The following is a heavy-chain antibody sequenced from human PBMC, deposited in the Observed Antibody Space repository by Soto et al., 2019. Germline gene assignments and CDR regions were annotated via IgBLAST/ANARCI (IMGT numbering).Heavy chain of an antibody. CDR3: ARGGYCRSTSCYRDYYGMDV. CDR2: TRNKANSYTT. D-gene: IGHD2-2*01. J-gene: IGHJ6*02. CDR1: GFTFSDHY. Sequence: EVQLVESGGGLVQPGGSLRLSCAASGFTFSDHYMDWVRQAPGKGLEWVGRTRNKANSYTTEYAASVKGRFTISRDDSKNSLDLQMNSLKTEDTAVYYCARGGYCRSTSCYRDYYGMDVWGQGTTVTVSS. V-gene: IGHV3-72*01.